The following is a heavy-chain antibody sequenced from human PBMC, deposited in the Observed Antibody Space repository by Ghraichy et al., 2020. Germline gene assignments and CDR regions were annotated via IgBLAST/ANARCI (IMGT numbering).Heavy chain of an antibody. CDR1: GGSISSYY. V-gene: IGHV4-59*01. CDR2: IYYSGST. J-gene: IGHJ6*02. Sequence: ETLSLPCTVSGGSISSYYWSWIRQPPGKGLEWIGYIYYSGSTNYNPSLNSRVTISVDTSKNQFSLKLSSVTAADTAVYYCARSPPTVVVPAAMYGMDVWGQGTTVTVSS. D-gene: IGHD2-2*01. CDR3: ARSPPTVVVPAAMYGMDV.